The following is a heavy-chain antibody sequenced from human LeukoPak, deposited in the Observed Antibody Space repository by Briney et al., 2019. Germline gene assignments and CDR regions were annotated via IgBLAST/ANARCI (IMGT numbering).Heavy chain of an antibody. J-gene: IGHJ4*02. D-gene: IGHD3-22*01. V-gene: IGHV3-21*01. CDR3: ARGHFDSSGTFDY. CDR2: ITYSSTYI. CDR1: GFTFSNYN. Sequence: GGSLRLSCAASGFTFSNYNMNWVRQAPGKVLEWVSSITYSSTYIYYADSVKGRFTISRDNAKNSLYLQMNSLRVEDTAVYYCARGHFDSSGTFDYWGQGTLVTVSS.